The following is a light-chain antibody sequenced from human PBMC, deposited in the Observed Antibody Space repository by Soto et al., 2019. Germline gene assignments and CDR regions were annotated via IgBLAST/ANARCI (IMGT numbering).Light chain of an antibody. V-gene: IGLV2-14*03. Sequence: QSALTQPASVSGSPGQSITISCNGTSSDVGAYTFVSWHQQHPDKVPKLMIFDVSRRPSGVSDRFSGSKSGNTASLTISGLQPEDEADYYCSSYTSSSTHVFGSGTKVTVL. J-gene: IGLJ1*01. CDR3: SSYTSSSTHV. CDR1: SSDVGAYTF. CDR2: DVS.